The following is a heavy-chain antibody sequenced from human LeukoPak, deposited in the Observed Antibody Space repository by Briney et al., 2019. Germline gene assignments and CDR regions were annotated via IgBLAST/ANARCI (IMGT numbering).Heavy chain of an antibody. V-gene: IGHV4-59*01. CDR3: ARNYYDSSGYLNWFDP. CDR1: GGSISSYY. CDR2: IYYSGST. Sequence: SETLSLTCTVSGGSISSYYWSWIRQPPGKGLEWIGYIYYSGSTNYNPSLKSRVTISVDTSKNQFSLKLSSVTAADTAVYYCARNYYDSSGYLNWFDPWGQGTLVTVSS. D-gene: IGHD3-22*01. J-gene: IGHJ5*02.